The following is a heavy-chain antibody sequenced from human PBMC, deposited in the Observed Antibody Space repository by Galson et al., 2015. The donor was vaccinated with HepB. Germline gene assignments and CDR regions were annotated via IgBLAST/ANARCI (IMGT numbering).Heavy chain of an antibody. CDR3: ARKYFYYYYMDV. Sequence: SVKVSCKASGYSFTSYAINWVRQAPGQGLERMGWINTASRNPTYAQGFTGRFVFSMDTSVSTAYLQISSLQAEDSAVYYCARKYFYYYYMDVWGKGTAVTVSS. CDR2: INTASRNP. V-gene: IGHV7-4-1*02. J-gene: IGHJ6*03. CDR1: GYSFTSYA.